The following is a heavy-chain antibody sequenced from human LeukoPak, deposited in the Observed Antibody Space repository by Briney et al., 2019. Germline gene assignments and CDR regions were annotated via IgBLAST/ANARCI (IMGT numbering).Heavy chain of an antibody. Sequence: GGSLRLSCAASRFTFSSYWMSWVRQAPGKGLEWVANIKQDGSEKYYVDSVKGRFTISRDNAKNSLYLQMNSLRAEDTAVYYCARDCSSTSCYAVGDAFDIWGQGTMVTVSS. CDR1: RFTFSSYW. J-gene: IGHJ3*02. D-gene: IGHD2-2*01. CDR3: ARDCSSTSCYAVGDAFDI. V-gene: IGHV3-7*03. CDR2: IKQDGSEK.